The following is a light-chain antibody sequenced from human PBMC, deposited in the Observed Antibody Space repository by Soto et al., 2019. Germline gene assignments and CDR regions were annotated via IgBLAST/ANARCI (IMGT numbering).Light chain of an antibody. CDR2: AAS. V-gene: IGKV1-17*01. Sequence: DIQMTQSPSSLSASVGDRVTITCRASQGIRNDLGWYQQKPGKAPKRLIYAASSLQSGVPSRFSGSESGTEFNLTISCLQSEDFANYYCQQYCSFPWTFGQGTKVDIK. CDR1: QGIRND. J-gene: IGKJ1*01. CDR3: QQYCSFPWT.